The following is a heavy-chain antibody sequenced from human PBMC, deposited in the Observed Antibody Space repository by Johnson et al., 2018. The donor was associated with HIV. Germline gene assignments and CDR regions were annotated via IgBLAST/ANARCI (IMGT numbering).Heavy chain of an antibody. J-gene: IGHJ3*02. D-gene: IGHD6-13*01. Sequence: VQLVESGGGVVRPGGSLRLSCAASGFTFDDHAMNWVRQPPGKGLEWVSSINWNGGSTDYADSVKGRFTLSRDNAKNSLYLQMNSLGAEDTALYYCTRARYSSSWYNGDAFDIWGQGTMVTVSS. CDR3: TRARYSSSWYNGDAFDI. CDR2: INWNGGST. CDR1: GFTFDDHA. V-gene: IGHV3-20*04.